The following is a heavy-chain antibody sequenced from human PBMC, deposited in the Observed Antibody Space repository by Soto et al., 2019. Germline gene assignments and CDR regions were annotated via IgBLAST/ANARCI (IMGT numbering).Heavy chain of an antibody. J-gene: IGHJ4*02. CDR1: GGSFSGYY. Sequence: SETLSLTCAVYGGSFSGYYWSWIRQSAGKGLEWIGRIYSSGSTNYNPSLNSRVTMSVDTSKNQFSLRLSSVTAADTAVYYCARDRADSRSAAYCGQGPLVTVS. CDR3: ARDRADSRSAAY. V-gene: IGHV4-4*07. CDR2: IYSSGST. D-gene: IGHD2-15*01.